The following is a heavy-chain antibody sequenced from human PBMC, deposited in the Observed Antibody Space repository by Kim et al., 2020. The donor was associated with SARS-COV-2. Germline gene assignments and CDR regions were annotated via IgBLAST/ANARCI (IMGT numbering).Heavy chain of an antibody. CDR3: ARGGEAPTAGRFVS. CDR2: IYYSGNT. D-gene: IGHD3-10*01. V-gene: IGHV4-59*01. J-gene: IGHJ4*02. Sequence: SETLSLTCTVSGGSISSFYWSWIRQPPGKRLEWIGYIYYSGNTNSNPSFKSRVTISLDTSKNQFSLKLRSVTAADTPVYYCARGGEAPTAGRFVSWGQGT. CDR1: GGSISSFY.